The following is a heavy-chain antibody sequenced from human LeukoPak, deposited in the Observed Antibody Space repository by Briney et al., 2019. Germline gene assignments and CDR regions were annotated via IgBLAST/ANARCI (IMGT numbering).Heavy chain of an antibody. CDR2: IYYSGST. J-gene: IGHJ3*02. CDR1: GGSINSYY. V-gene: IGHV4-59*12. CDR3: ARESYYDSSGYSHDAFDI. Sequence: SVTLSLTCTVSGGSINSYYWSWIRQPPGKGVEWIGYIYYSGSTNYNPSLKSRGTISIDTSKKQFSLKMSSVTAADTAVYYCARESYYDSSGYSHDAFDIWGQGTMVTVSS. D-gene: IGHD3-22*01.